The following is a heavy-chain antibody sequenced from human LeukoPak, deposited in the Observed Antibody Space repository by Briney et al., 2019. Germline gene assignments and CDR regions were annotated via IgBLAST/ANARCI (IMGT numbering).Heavy chain of an antibody. J-gene: IGHJ4*02. D-gene: IGHD3-10*01. CDR1: GGSISSYNW. CDR2: IYHSGST. Sequence: SETLSLTCVVSGGSISSYNWWSWVRQPPGKGLEWIGEIYHSGSTNYNPSLKSRVTISVDTSKNQFSLKLSSVTAADTAVYYCARHEYYYGSGSSPHFDYWGQGTLVTVSS. V-gene: IGHV4-4*02. CDR3: ARHEYYYGSGSSPHFDY.